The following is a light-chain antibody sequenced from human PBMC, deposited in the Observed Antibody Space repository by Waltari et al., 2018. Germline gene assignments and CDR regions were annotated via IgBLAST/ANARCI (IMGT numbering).Light chain of an antibody. J-gene: IGLJ3*02. V-gene: IGLV3-21*04. CDR3: QVWDDTTNSGV. Sequence: YVVTQPPSVSVAPGKTATLTCGGENIESKVWNWYQQKPGTAPIWVIFYDRDRPSGIPERFSGSNSGNTATLTISWVEAGDEADYHCQVWDDTTNSGVFGGGTRLTVL. CDR1: NIESKV. CDR2: YDR.